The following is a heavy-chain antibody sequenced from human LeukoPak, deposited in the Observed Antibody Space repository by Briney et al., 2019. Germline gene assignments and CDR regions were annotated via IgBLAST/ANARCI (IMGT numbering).Heavy chain of an antibody. CDR3: ATDLGGYCSGGSCYYY. CDR2: FDPEDGET. D-gene: IGHD2-15*01. J-gene: IGHJ4*02. Sequence: ASVKVSCKVSGYTLTELSMHWVRQAPGKGLGWMGGFDPEDGETIYAQKFQGRVTMTEDTSTDTAYMELSSLRSEDTAVYYCATDLGGYCSGGSCYYYWGQGTLVTVSS. CDR1: GYTLTELS. V-gene: IGHV1-24*01.